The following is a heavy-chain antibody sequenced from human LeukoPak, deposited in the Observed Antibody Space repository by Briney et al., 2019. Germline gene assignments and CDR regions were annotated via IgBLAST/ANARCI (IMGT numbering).Heavy chain of an antibody. CDR1: GFTVSSNY. CDR3: ARAQQLARNWFDP. V-gene: IGHV3-53*01. D-gene: IGHD6-6*01. J-gene: IGHJ5*02. Sequence: HPGGSLRLSCAASGFTVSSNYMSWVRQAPGKGLEWVSVIYSGGTTYYADSVKGRFTISRDNSKNTLYLQMNGLRVEDTAIYYCARAQQLARNWFDPWGQGTLVTVSS. CDR2: IYSGGTT.